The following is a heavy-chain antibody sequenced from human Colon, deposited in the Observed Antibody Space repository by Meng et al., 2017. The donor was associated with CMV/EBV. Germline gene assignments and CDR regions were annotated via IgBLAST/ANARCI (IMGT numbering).Heavy chain of an antibody. J-gene: IGHJ4*02. CDR2: IYFSGTT. D-gene: IGHD3-3*01. Sequence: SETLSLTCTVSGAPITSSSYKWGWLRQPPGKGLEWIGNIYFSGTTDFNPSLESRVIMSVDTSRNQFSLRLHSVTAADTAMYYCARESGRFWSGYSNPIHWGQGVMVTVSS. CDR1: GAPITSSSYK. CDR3: ARESGRFWSGYSNPIH. V-gene: IGHV4-39*07.